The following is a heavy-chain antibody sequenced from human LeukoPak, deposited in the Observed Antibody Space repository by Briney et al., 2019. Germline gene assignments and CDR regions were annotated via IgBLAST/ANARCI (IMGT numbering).Heavy chain of an antibody. V-gene: IGHV1-46*01. Sequence: ASVKVSCKASGYTFSSYYMHWVRQAPGQGLEWMGIINPSGGSTSYAQKFQGRVTMTRDTSTSTVYMELGSLRADDTAVYYCASIYYDSSGYGFDPWGQGTLVTVSS. CDR3: ASIYYDSSGYGFDP. J-gene: IGHJ5*02. D-gene: IGHD3-22*01. CDR1: GYTFSSYY. CDR2: INPSGGST.